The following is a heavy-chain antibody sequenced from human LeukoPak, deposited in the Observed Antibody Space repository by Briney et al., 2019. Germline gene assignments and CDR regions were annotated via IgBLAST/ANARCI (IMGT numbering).Heavy chain of an antibody. CDR3: APRGDIEHSYGYGKWFDP. J-gene: IGHJ5*02. CDR2: INHSGST. D-gene: IGHD5-18*01. CDR1: GGSFSGYY. Sequence: PSETLSLTCAVYGGSFSGYYWSWIRQAPGKGLEWIGEINHSGSTNYNASLKSRVTISVDTSKNQFSLGLSSVTAADTAVYYCAPRGDIEHSYGYGKWFDPWGQGTRVTVSS. V-gene: IGHV4-34*01.